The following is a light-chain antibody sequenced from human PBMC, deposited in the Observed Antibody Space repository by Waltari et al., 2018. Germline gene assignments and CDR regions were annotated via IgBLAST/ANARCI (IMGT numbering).Light chain of an antibody. Sequence: EIVMTQSPATLSVSRGESATLSCSASQSISRNLAWYQQKPGQAPRLLIYEASTRATAIPARFSGSGSGTDFTLTISSLQSEDFALYYCQKYNNWPPLTFGGGTKVEIK. CDR1: QSISRN. CDR2: EAS. CDR3: QKYNNWPPLT. V-gene: IGKV3-15*01. J-gene: IGKJ4*01.